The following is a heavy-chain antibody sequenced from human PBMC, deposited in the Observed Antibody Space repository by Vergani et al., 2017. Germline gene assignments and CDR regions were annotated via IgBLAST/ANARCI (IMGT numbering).Heavy chain of an antibody. J-gene: IGHJ6*02. Sequence: EVQLVESGGGLVQPGGSLRLSCAASGFTFSSYWMHWVRQAPGKGLVWVSRINSDGSSTSYADSVKGRFTISRDNAKNTLYLQMNSLRAEDTAVYYCAREAGYCSGGSCYSGRYYYGMDVWGQGTTVTVSS. CDR3: AREAGYCSGGSCYSGRYYYGMDV. CDR2: INSDGSST. V-gene: IGHV3-74*01. CDR1: GFTFSSYW. D-gene: IGHD2-15*01.